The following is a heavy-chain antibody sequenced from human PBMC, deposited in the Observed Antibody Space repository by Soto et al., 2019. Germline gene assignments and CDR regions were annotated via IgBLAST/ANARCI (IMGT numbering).Heavy chain of an antibody. CDR2: IIPILGIA. J-gene: IGHJ5*02. Sequence: QVQLVQSGAEVKKPGSSVKVSCKASGGTFSSYTISWVRQAPGQGLEWMGRIIPILGIANYAQKFLGRVTITADKSTSTAYMELSSLRSEDTAVYYCARDRGAVVPAASRGDNWFDPWGQGTLVTVSS. CDR3: ARDRGAVVPAASRGDNWFDP. D-gene: IGHD2-2*01. CDR1: GGTFSSYT. V-gene: IGHV1-69*08.